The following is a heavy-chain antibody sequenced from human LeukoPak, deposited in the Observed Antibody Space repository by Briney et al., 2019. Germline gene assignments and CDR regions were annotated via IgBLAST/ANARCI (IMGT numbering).Heavy chain of an antibody. CDR1: GGSISSSSYY. CDR3: ARVVLWKIAVAGNAPFDY. Sequence: PSETLSLTCTVSGGSISSSSYYWGWIRQPPGKGLEWIGSIYYSGSTYYNPSLKSRVTISVDTSKNQFSLKLSSVTAADTAVYYCARVVLWKIAVAGNAPFDYWGPGTLVTVSS. D-gene: IGHD6-19*01. J-gene: IGHJ4*02. V-gene: IGHV4-39*01. CDR2: IYYSGST.